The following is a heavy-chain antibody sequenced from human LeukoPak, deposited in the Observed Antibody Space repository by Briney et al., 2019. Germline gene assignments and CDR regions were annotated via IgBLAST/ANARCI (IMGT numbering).Heavy chain of an antibody. CDR1: GYTFTDYY. CDR2: INPNSGGST. D-gene: IGHD3-3*01. CDR3: ARRAGGPYYDFWSGYYTSWGYYYYYMDV. V-gene: IGHV1-46*01. Sequence: ASVKVSCKASGYTFTDYYMHWVRQAPGQGLEWMGWINPNSGGSTSYAQKFQGRVTMTRDMSTSTVYMELSSLRSEDTAVYCCARRAGGPYYDFWSGYYTSWGYYYYYMDVWGKGTTVTVSS. J-gene: IGHJ6*03.